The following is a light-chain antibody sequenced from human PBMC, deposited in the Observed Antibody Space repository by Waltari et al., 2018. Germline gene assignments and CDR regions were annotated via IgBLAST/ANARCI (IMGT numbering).Light chain of an antibody. Sequence: QSALTQPASVSGSPGPSINISCTGTSSDVGGYNYVSCYQQHPGKAPKLMIYDVSNRPSGVSNRFSGSKSGNTASLTISGLQAEDEADYYCSSYTSSSTLGVFGGGTKLTVL. CDR2: DVS. CDR1: SSDVGGYNY. CDR3: SSYTSSSTLGV. J-gene: IGLJ3*02. V-gene: IGLV2-14*01.